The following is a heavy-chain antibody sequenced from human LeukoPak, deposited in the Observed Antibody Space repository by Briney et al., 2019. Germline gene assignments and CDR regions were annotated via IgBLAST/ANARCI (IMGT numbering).Heavy chain of an antibody. CDR3: ARTSYPWN. J-gene: IGHJ4*02. CDR2: ISETCTTI. D-gene: IGHD3-16*02. V-gene: IGHV3-11*01. Sequence: GGSLRLSCAASGFTFRDYYMGWIRQAPGKGLEWISYISETCTTIYQPDSVKGRFSISRDNAKNSLFLQMNRLRPEDTAVYYCARTSYPWNWGQGTLVTVSS. CDR1: GFTFRDYY.